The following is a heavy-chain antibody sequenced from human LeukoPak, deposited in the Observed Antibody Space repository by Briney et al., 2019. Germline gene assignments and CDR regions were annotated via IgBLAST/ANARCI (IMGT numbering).Heavy chain of an antibody. CDR3: ARVDFWSGYYYYYGMDV. Sequence: HSGGSLRLSCAASGFTFSSYSMNWVRQAPGKGLEWVSYISSSSSTIYYADSVKGRFTISRDNAKNSLYLQMNSLRAVDTAVYYCARVDFWSGYYYYYGMDVWGQGTTVTVSS. V-gene: IGHV3-48*01. D-gene: IGHD3-3*01. J-gene: IGHJ6*02. CDR2: ISSSSSTI. CDR1: GFTFSSYS.